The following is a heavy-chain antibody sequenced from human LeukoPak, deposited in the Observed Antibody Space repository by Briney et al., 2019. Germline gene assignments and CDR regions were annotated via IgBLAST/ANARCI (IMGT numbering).Heavy chain of an antibody. D-gene: IGHD2-15*01. CDR3: AKRGYCRGGTCFSHDAFDI. V-gene: IGHV3-23*01. CDR2: ISSTGGTT. J-gene: IGHJ3*02. CDR1: GITFSSYG. Sequence: PGGSLRLSCAASGITFSSYGMSWVRQAPGKGLEWVSSISSTGGTTYYADSVKGRFTISRDNSKNTLYLQMNSLRAEDTAVYYCAKRGYCRGGTCFSHDAFDIWGQGTMVTVSS.